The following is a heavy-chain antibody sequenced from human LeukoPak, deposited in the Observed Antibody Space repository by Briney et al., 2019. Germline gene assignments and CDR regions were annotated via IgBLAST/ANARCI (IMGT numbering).Heavy chain of an antibody. CDR3: ARARVRYYYGSRGMDV. CDR1: GFTFSSYA. Sequence: PGGSLRLSCAASGFTFSSYAMHWVRQAPGKGLEWVAVISYDGSNKYYADSVKGRFTISRDNSKNTLYLQMNSLRAEDTAVYYCARARVRYYYGSRGMDVWGQGTTVTVSS. V-gene: IGHV3-30-3*01. D-gene: IGHD3-10*01. J-gene: IGHJ6*02. CDR2: ISYDGSNK.